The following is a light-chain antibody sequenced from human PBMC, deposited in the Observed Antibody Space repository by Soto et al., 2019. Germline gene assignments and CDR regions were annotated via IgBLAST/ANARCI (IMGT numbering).Light chain of an antibody. CDR2: EVS. J-gene: IGLJ1*01. CDR1: SSDVGGYNY. V-gene: IGLV2-8*01. CDR3: RSYAVTHVLV. Sequence: QSVLTQPPSASGSPGQSVTISCTGTSSDVGGYNYVSWYQQHPGKAPKVIIYEVSKRPSGVPDRFSGSRSGTTASLTVSGLQAEDEDDYYRRSYAVTHVLVFATGPKVT.